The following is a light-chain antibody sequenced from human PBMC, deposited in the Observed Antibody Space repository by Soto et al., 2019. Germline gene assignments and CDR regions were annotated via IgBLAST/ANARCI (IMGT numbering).Light chain of an antibody. CDR2: EVV. J-gene: IGLJ1*01. CDR1: KNDIGVYDF. V-gene: IGLV2-8*01. Sequence: QSVLTHPPSASWSPGQSVTISCTGTKNDIGVYDFVSWYQHHPGKAPRLIIYEVVQRPSGVPDRFSGSKSGNTASLTVSGLQAADEADYFCKSYAGSNNYVFGSGTNVTVL. CDR3: KSYAGSNNYV.